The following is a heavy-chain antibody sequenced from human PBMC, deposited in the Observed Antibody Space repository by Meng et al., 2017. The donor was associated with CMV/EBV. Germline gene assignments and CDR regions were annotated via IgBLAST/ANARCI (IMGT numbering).Heavy chain of an antibody. D-gene: IGHD3-10*01. Sequence: QNSVKAYVPTVEKPPQTTKLTCTVTGFSIGTSDWCVGWGRQPPGKALEWLALFYWENDKRYSPSLKSRLTITKDTSKNQVVLTMTNMDPVDTATDYCAHCVEGRGRNWFDPWGQGTLVTVSS. J-gene: IGHJ5*02. CDR1: GFSIGTSDWC. CDR3: AHCVEGRGRNWFDP. CDR2: FYWENDK. V-gene: IGHV2-5*02.